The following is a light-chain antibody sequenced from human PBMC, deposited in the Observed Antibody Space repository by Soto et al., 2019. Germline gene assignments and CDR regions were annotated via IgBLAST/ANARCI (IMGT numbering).Light chain of an antibody. CDR1: SSDVGGYNY. CDR2: EVT. Sequence: QSALTQPASVSGSPGQSITISCTGTSSDVGGYNYVSWYQHHPGKAPKLIIYEVTNRPSGVSNRFSGSKSGNTASLTISGLQAEDEADYYCTSYTSGTTLYVIFGGGTKLT. J-gene: IGLJ2*01. CDR3: TSYTSGTTLYVI. V-gene: IGLV2-14*01.